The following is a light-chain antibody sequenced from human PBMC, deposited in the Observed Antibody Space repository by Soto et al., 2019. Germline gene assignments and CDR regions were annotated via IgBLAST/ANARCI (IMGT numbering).Light chain of an antibody. Sequence: EIVLTQSPGTLSLSPGQRATLSCRASQSVSSSYLAWYQQKPGQAPRLLMYGASSRATGIPDRFSGSGSGTDFTLTINRLQPEDFAVYYCQQYGNWPPGTFGRGTKVEIK. CDR2: GAS. CDR1: QSVSSSY. J-gene: IGKJ1*01. CDR3: QQYGNWPPGT. V-gene: IGKV3-20*01.